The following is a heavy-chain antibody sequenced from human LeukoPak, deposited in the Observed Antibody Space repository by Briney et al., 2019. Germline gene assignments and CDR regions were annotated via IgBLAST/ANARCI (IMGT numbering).Heavy chain of an antibody. D-gene: IGHD3-3*01. J-gene: IGHJ4*02. CDR1: GYTFTSYW. CDR3: ATFGVVAVGY. V-gene: IGHV5-51*01. CDR2: IYPGDSDT. Sequence: ASVKVSCKASGYTFTSYWIGWVRQMPGKGLEWMGIIYPGDSDTRYSPSFQGQVTISADKSISTAYLQWSSLKASDTAMYYCATFGVVAVGYWGQGTLVTVSS.